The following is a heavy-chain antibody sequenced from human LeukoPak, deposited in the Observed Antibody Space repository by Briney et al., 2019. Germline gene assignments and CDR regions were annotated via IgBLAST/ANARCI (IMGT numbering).Heavy chain of an antibody. CDR1: GGSISSYY. V-gene: IGHV4-59*01. J-gene: IGHJ4*02. Sequence: SETLSLTCTVSGGSISSYYWSWIRQPPGKGLEWIGYIYYSGSANYTPSLKSRVTISVETSKNQLSLKLSSVTAAATAVYYCARVIEGSEFDYWGQGTLVTVSS. D-gene: IGHD5-24*01. CDR3: ARVIEGSEFDY. CDR2: IYYSGSA.